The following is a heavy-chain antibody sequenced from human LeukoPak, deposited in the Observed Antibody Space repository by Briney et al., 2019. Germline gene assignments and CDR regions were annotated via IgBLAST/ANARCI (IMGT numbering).Heavy chain of an antibody. CDR2: VYTDGRST. CDR1: GFTFSSYW. J-gene: IGHJ4*02. CDR3: ARKNGLDY. Sequence: GGSLRLSCAASGFTFSSYWTHWVRHAPGKGLVWVSRVYTDGRSTNYADSVKGRFTISRDNARNSLYLQMNSLRAEDTAVYYCARKNGLDYWGQGTLVTVSS. V-gene: IGHV3-74*01.